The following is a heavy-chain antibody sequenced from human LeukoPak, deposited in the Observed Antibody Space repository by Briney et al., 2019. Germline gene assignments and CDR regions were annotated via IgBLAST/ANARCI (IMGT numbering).Heavy chain of an antibody. CDR1: GGSISSYY. V-gene: IGHV4-59*12. J-gene: IGHJ4*02. CDR3: ARDDFGDSIDY. Sequence: SQTLSLTCTVSGGSISSYYWSWIRQPPGKGLEWIGYIYYSGSTNYNPSLKSRVTISVDTSKNQFSLKLTSVTAADTAMYYCARDDFGDSIDYWGQGTLVTVSS. D-gene: IGHD4-17*01. CDR2: IYYSGST.